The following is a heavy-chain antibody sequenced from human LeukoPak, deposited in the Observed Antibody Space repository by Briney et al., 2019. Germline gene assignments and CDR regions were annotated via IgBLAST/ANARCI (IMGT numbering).Heavy chain of an antibody. CDR1: GFTFSSYW. V-gene: IGHV3-7*01. CDR2: IKQDGSEK. CDR3: ARARWGGLYYFDY. D-gene: IGHD3-16*01. J-gene: IGHJ4*02. Sequence: GGSLRLSCAASGFTFSSYWMSWVRQAPGKGLEWVANIKQDGSEKYYVDSVKGRFTISRDNAKNSLYLQMNSLRAEDTAVYYCARARWGGLYYFDYWGQGTLVTVSS.